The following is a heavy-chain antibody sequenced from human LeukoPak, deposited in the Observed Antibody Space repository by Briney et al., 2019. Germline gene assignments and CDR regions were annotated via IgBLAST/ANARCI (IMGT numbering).Heavy chain of an antibody. D-gene: IGHD3-3*01. CDR3: AKSRPDYDFWSGYYFPYYYYGMDV. Sequence: GGSLRLSCAASGFTFSSYAMSWVRQAPGKGLEWVSAISGSGGSTYYADSVKGRFTISRDNSKNTLYLQMNSPRAEDTAVYYCAKSRPDYDFWSGYYFPYYYYGMDVWGQGTTVTVSS. CDR2: ISGSGGST. J-gene: IGHJ6*02. CDR1: GFTFSSYA. V-gene: IGHV3-23*01.